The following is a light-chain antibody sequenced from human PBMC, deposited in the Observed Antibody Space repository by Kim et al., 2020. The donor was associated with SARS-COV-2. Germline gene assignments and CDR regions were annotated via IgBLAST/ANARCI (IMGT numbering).Light chain of an antibody. Sequence: ENVLTQSPGTLSLSPGERATLSCRASQSVSSNFLAWYQQKAGQAPRLVIYSASSRASGIPDRFSGSGSGTDFTLTISTLVPEDFAVYYCQQYATSPETFGQGTKVDIK. CDR2: SAS. CDR3: QQYATSPET. J-gene: IGKJ1*01. CDR1: QSVSSNF. V-gene: IGKV3-20*01.